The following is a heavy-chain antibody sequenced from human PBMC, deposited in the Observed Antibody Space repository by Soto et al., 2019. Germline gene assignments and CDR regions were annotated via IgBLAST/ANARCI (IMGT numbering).Heavy chain of an antibody. V-gene: IGHV4-39*07. J-gene: IGHJ4*02. CDR2: FYYSGST. Sequence: TFSSYAISWVIQAPGKGLEWIGSFYYSGSTYYTPSLMSRVTISVDTSKKQFSLKLTPVTAADTAVYYCARDKITGLFDYWGQGTLVPVSS. CDR3: ARDKITGLFDY. D-gene: IGHD2-8*02. CDR1: TFSSYA.